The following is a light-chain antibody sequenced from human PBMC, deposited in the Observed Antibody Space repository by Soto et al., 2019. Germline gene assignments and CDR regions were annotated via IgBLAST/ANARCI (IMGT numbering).Light chain of an antibody. CDR3: CSYAGSSTVV. J-gene: IGLJ1*01. Sequence: QSALTQPASVSGSPGQSITISCTGTTSDIGSYNLVSWYQQHPGKVPKIIIYEASKRPSGAPYRFSGSKSGNTASLTISGLQSEDEADYYCCSYAGSSTVVFGTGTKVTVL. CDR1: TSDIGSYNL. V-gene: IGLV2-23*01. CDR2: EAS.